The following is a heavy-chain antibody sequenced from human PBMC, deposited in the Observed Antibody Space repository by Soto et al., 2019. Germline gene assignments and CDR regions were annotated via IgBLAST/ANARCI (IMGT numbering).Heavy chain of an antibody. D-gene: IGHD4-17*01. CDR3: ASAPDYGTHLDY. V-gene: IGHV3-7*03. CDR2: IRQDGGEK. CDR1: GYTFSNYY. Sequence: GGSLRLSCRASGYTFSNYYIIWVRQAPGKGLEWVANIRQDGGEKYYVDSVKGRFTISRDNTQNSMYLQMNSLRAEDTAVYYCASAPDYGTHLDYWGQGIFAPVS. J-gene: IGHJ4*02.